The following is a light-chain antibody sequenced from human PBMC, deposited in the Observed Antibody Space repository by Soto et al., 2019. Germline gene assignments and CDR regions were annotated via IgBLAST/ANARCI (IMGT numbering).Light chain of an antibody. V-gene: IGKV3-15*01. CDR2: GAS. J-gene: IGKJ2*01. Sequence: VMTQSPATLSVSPGERATLSCWASETVATNLAWYQQKPGQAPRLLISGASTRAAGISDRFRGSGSGTEFTLTISSLRSEDSAIYYCQQYYNWPPYTFGQGTKVDIK. CDR1: ETVATN. CDR3: QQYYNWPPYT.